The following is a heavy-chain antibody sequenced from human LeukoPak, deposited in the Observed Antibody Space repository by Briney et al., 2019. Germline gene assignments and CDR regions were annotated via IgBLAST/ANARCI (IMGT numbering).Heavy chain of an antibody. CDR3: ARSPRPVIAIPMVWFDP. V-gene: IGHV4-59*01. CDR2: IYYSGST. D-gene: IGHD2-21*01. J-gene: IGHJ5*02. CDR1: GGSISSYY. Sequence: SETLCLTCTVSGGSISSYYWSWIRQPPGKGLEWIGYIYYSGSTNYNPSLKSRVTISVDTSKNQFSLKLSSVTAADTAVYYCARSPRPVIAIPMVWFDPWGQGTLVTVSS.